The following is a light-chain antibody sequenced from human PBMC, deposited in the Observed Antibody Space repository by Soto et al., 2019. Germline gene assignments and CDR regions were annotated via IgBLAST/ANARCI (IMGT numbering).Light chain of an antibody. Sequence: DIQTAQSPSTLSASLGDRVTITCRACQSINNWLAWYQQKPGKAPKLLIYDASNLESGAPSRFSGSGSGTEFTLTISSLRPDDFATYYCQQYDSFWTFGQGTKVDI. CDR2: DAS. J-gene: IGKJ1*01. CDR3: QQYDSFWT. CDR1: QSINNW. V-gene: IGKV1-5*01.